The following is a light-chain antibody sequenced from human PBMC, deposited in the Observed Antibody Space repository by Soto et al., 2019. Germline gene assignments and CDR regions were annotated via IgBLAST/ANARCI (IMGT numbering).Light chain of an antibody. CDR3: QQYGTSPIT. CDR1: QTVSSY. CDR2: GAS. J-gene: IGKJ5*01. V-gene: IGKV3-20*01. Sequence: ENVLTQSPGTLSLSPGERATLSCRASQTVSSYLTWYQQRPGQAPRLLIYGASKRATGIPDRFSGSGSGTDFTLTISTLEPEDFALYYCQQYGTSPITSGQGTRLEIK.